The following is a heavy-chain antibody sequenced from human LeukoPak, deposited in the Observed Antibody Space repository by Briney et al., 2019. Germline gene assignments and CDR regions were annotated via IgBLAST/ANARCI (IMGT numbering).Heavy chain of an antibody. V-gene: IGHV3-48*01. CDR3: VRDSNTYSSPCYYGMDV. CDR2: ISGRDTTV. Sequence: GGSLRLSCSASGFTFRTYSMNWVRQAPGKGLEWVSHISGRDTTVFYADSVRGRFTISRDNAKKSLYLQMDSLRAEDTAVYYCVRDSNTYSSPCYYGMDVWGHGTAVIVSS. D-gene: IGHD3-10*01. CDR1: GFTFRTYS. J-gene: IGHJ6*02.